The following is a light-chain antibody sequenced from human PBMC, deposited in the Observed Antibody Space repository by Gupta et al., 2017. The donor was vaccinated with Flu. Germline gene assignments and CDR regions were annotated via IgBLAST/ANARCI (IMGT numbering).Light chain of an antibody. CDR3: QQYNNGPPST. J-gene: IGKJ2*01. Sequence: EVVMTQSPATLSVSPGGSTTLSCRASQSVSSNLAWYQQKAGQAPRLLIYGASTRATGVPARFRGRGSGTEFTLTSDSLQSEDVAVYYCQQYNNGPPSTFGQGTKVEIK. V-gene: IGKV3-15*01. CDR2: GAS. CDR1: QSVSSN.